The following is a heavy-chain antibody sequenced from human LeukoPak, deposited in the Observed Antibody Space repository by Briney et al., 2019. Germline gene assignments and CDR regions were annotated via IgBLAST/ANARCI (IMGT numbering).Heavy chain of an antibody. J-gene: IGHJ3*02. D-gene: IGHD2-21*02. CDR1: GFTFSSYW. CDR3: ARDPVYCGGDCYYDAFDI. Sequence: GGSLRLSCVVSGFTFSSYWMHWVRQAPGKGLVWVSRIKSDGSSTSYADSVKGRFSISRDNAKKTLYLQMNSLRAEDTAVYYCARDPVYCGGDCYYDAFDIWGQGTMVTVSS. CDR2: IKSDGSST. V-gene: IGHV3-74*01.